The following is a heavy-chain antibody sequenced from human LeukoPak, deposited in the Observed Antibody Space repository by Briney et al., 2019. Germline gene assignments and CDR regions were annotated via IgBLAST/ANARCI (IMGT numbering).Heavy chain of an antibody. CDR1: GGSISSYC. J-gene: IGHJ5*02. Sequence: PSETLSLTCTVSGGSISSYCWSWVRQSPGKGLEWIGYIFTSGRTDYNPSLKSRVTMLVDTSKNQLSMELRFLTAADTAVYYCATSHDVKTAPYDLWGQGTLVTVSS. V-gene: IGHV4-4*09. CDR2: IFTSGRT. CDR3: ATSHDVKTAPYDL. D-gene: IGHD2-21*01.